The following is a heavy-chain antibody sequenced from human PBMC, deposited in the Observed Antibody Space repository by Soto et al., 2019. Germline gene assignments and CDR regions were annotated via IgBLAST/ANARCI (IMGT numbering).Heavy chain of an antibody. V-gene: IGHV3-7*01. CDR3: ARDESYDILTGYYTPQRFDY. Sequence: GGSLRLSCAVSGFTFSSYWMSWVRQAPGKGLEWLANIKQDGSEKYYVDSVKGRFTISRVNAKNSLYLQMNSLRAEDTAVYYCARDESYDILTGYYTPQRFDYWGQGSLVTVSS. D-gene: IGHD3-9*01. CDR1: GFTFSSYW. CDR2: IKQDGSEK. J-gene: IGHJ4*02.